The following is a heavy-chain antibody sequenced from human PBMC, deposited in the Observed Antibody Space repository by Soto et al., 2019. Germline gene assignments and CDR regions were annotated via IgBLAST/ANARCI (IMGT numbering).Heavy chain of an antibody. D-gene: IGHD6-19*01. Sequence: EVQLVESGGGLVQPGGSLRLSCAASGFSFSTSPMHWVRQAPGKGLEWVSYIGGRTSTTYYSDSVKGRFTISRDNSRNTLYLQMNSLRDDDTALYYCARDTFNGWYVKLFDEWGQGTLVTVSS. CDR2: IGGRTSTT. J-gene: IGHJ4*02. V-gene: IGHV3-48*02. CDR1: GFSFSTSP. CDR3: ARDTFNGWYVKLFDE.